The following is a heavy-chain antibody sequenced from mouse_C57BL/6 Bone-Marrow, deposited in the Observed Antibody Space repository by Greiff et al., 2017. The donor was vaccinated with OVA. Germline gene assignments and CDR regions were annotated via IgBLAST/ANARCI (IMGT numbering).Heavy chain of an antibody. CDR2: IHPNSGST. CDR1: GYTFTSYW. CDR3: ARGMCGSSPSDY. D-gene: IGHD1-1*01. V-gene: IGHV1-64*01. J-gene: IGHJ2*01. Sequence: QVQLQQPGAELVKPGASVKLSCKASGYTFTSYWMHWVKQRPGQGLEWIGMIHPNSGSTNYNEKFKSKSTLTVDKSSSTAYMQLSSLTSEDSAVYYCARGMCGSSPSDYWGQGTTLTVSS.